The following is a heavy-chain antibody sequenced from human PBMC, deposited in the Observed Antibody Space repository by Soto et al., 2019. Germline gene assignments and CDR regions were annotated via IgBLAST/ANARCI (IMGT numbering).Heavy chain of an antibody. Sequence: PSETLALTCAVSGGSISSGGYSWSWIRQPPGKGLEWIGYIYHSGSTYYNPSLKSRVTISVDRSKNQFSLKLSSVTAADTAVYYSARADMYYYDSSGTEPRFDYWGQGTLVTVSS. J-gene: IGHJ4*02. CDR3: ARADMYYYDSSGTEPRFDY. CDR1: GGSISSGGYS. V-gene: IGHV4-30-2*01. CDR2: IYHSGST. D-gene: IGHD3-22*01.